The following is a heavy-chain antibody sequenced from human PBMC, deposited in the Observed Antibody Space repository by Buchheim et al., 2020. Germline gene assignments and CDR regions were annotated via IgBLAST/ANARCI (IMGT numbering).Heavy chain of an antibody. CDR2: IYDNSGRT. V-gene: IGHV4-31*03. CDR3: ASYYVGEGGRGY. J-gene: IGHJ4*02. CDR1: GASISSGAHH. Sequence: QVLLQESGPGVAKPSQTVSLTCTVSGASISSGAHHWAWIRQHPGKGLEWIGCIYDNSGRTYYNPSPQSRAYISGDTSKNKFSLKLTSATAADTALYYCASYYVGEGGRGYWGQGT. D-gene: IGHD3-16*01.